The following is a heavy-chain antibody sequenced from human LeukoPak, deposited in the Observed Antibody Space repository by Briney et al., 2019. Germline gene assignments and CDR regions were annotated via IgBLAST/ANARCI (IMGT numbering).Heavy chain of an antibody. CDR3: ARVSSSSWTGASKYNWFDP. Sequence: PGGSLRLSCAASGFTFSSYWMHWVRQAPGKGLEWVSVIYSGGSTYYADSVKGRFTISRDNSKNTLYLQMNSLRAEDTAVYYCARVSSSSWTGASKYNWFDPWGQGTLVTVSS. CDR1: GFTFSSYW. D-gene: IGHD6-13*01. V-gene: IGHV3-66*01. CDR2: IYSGGST. J-gene: IGHJ5*02.